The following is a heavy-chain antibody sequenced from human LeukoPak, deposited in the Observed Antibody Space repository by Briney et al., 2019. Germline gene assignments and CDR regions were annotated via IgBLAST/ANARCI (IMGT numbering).Heavy chain of an antibody. CDR3: ARGPISSIDY. V-gene: IGHV4-59*01. D-gene: IGHD3-16*02. CDR1: GGSISSYY. CDR2: IYYSGST. Sequence: SETLSLTCTVSGGSISSYYWSWIRQPPGKGLEWIGYIYYSGSTNYNPSLKSRVTISVDTSKNQFSLELSSVTAADTAVYYCARGPISSIDYWGQGTLVTVSS. J-gene: IGHJ4*02.